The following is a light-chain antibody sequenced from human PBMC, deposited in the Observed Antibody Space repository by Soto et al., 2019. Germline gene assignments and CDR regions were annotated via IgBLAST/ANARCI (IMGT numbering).Light chain of an antibody. V-gene: IGKV3-11*01. J-gene: IGKJ2*01. CDR2: DAS. CDR3: QQCYSFPYT. CDR1: QSVSDY. Sequence: EVVLTQSPASLSLSPGDRATLSCRADQSVSDYLAWYQQKPGQPPRLLFFDASSRATGVPHRFSAGGSGTDFTLIITRLEPEDFATYYCQQCYSFPYTFGQGTKVDIK.